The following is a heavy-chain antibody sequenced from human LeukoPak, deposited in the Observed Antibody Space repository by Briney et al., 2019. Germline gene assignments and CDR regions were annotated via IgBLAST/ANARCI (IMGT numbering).Heavy chain of an antibody. CDR3: ARHRLQWSLVEY. CDR2: ISHNGDT. V-gene: IGHV4-59*08. Sequence: SETLSLTCSVSGDSLSSYFWSWIRQPPGQGLEWIGYISHNGDTNYNPSLKSRVTISVDTSKNEFSLRLTPVTAADTAVYYCARHRLQWSLVEYWGQGSLVTVSS. D-gene: IGHD4-23*01. CDR1: GDSLSSYF. J-gene: IGHJ4*02.